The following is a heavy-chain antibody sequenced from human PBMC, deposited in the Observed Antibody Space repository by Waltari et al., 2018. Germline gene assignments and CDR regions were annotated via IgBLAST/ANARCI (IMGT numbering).Heavy chain of an antibody. V-gene: IGHV3-48*02. CDR3: ARGLGDYTY. CDR1: GFNFSTYS. J-gene: IGHJ4*02. CDR2: IKSTGNTI. Sequence: EVQLVESGGGLVQRGGSLSFPWAASGFNFSTYSMNWVRQAPGKGLEWISYIKSTGNTIHYADSVKGRFTISRDNAKNSLYLQMNSLRDEDTAVYYCARGLGDYTYWGQGTLVTVSS. D-gene: IGHD4-17*01.